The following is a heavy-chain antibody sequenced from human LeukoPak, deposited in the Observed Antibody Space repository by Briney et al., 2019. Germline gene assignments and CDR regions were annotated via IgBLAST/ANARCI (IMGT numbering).Heavy chain of an antibody. CDR1: GGSISSYY. CDR2: IYYSGST. J-gene: IGHJ6*04. V-gene: IGHV4-59*01. D-gene: IGHD3-10*01. Sequence: SETLSLTCTVSGGSISSYYWSWIRQPPGKGLEWIGYIYYSGSTNYNPSLKSRVTISVDTSKNHFSMKLSSVTAADTAVYYCGRHVRGVTEYYGMDVWGKGTTVTVSS. CDR3: GRHVRGVTEYYGMDV.